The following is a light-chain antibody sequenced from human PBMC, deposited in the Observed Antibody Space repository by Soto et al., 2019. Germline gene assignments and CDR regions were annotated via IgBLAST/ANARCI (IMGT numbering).Light chain of an antibody. J-gene: IGKJ3*01. V-gene: IGKV1-27*01. CDR3: QYYNKFPFT. CDR2: ATS. CDR1: QGISNY. Sequence: DIQMTQSPSSLSASVGDRVTITCRASQGISNYLAWYQQKPGKVPELLIYATSTLQSGVPSRFRGSGSGTDFTLTISSLQPEDVADYDCQYYNKFPFTFGPGTKVDIK.